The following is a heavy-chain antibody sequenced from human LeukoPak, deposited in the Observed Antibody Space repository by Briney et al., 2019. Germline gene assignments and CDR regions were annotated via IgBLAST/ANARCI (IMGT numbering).Heavy chain of an antibody. D-gene: IGHD2-2*01. V-gene: IGHV4-59*08. Sequence: PSETLSLTCTVSGGSISSYYWSWIRQPPGKGLEWIGYIYYSGSTNYNPSLKSRVTISVDTSKNQFSLKLSSVTAADTAVYYCARRPFYCSSTSCHGGAFDIWGQGTMVTVSS. CDR1: GGSISSYY. CDR3: ARRPFYCSSTSCHGGAFDI. CDR2: IYYSGST. J-gene: IGHJ3*02.